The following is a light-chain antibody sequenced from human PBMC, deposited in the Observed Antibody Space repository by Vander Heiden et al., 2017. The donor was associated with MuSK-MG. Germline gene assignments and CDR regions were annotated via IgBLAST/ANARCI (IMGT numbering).Light chain of an antibody. CDR1: QGISSA. CDR2: DAS. J-gene: IGKJ3*01. V-gene: IGKV1-13*02. CDR3: QQFNSYLFT. Sequence: AIQLTQSPSSLSASVGDRVTITCRASQGISSALAWYQQKPGKAPKLLIYDASSLESGVPSRFSGSGSGKDFTLTFSSLQPEDFATYYCQQFNSYLFTFGHGTKVDIK.